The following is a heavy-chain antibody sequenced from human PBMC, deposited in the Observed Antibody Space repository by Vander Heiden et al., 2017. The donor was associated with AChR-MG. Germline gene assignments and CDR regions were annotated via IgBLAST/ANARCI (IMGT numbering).Heavy chain of an antibody. D-gene: IGHD3-10*01. V-gene: IGHV3-23*01. Sequence: EVQLLESGGGLVQPGGSLRPSCASSGFPFSSYGRGWVRQAPGKGLEWVSAISGSGGSTYYADSVKGRFTISRDNSKNTLYLQMNSLRAEDTAVYYCAKDMGARGFGFDYWGQGTLVTVSS. CDR3: AKDMGARGFGFDY. CDR2: ISGSGGST. J-gene: IGHJ4*02. CDR1: GFPFSSYG.